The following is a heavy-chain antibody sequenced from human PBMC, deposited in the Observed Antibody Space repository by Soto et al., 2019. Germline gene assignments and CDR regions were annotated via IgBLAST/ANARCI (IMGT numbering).Heavy chain of an antibody. J-gene: IGHJ4*02. CDR3: ASGSYDY. CDR1: GVTFNTYS. D-gene: IGHD1-26*01. V-gene: IGHV3-21*01. CDR2: ISSGSSYI. Sequence: GGSLRLSCAASGVTFNTYSMNWVRQAPGKGLEWVSSISSGSSYIYYADSVKGRFTISRDNAKNSLFLQMNSLRAEDTAIYYCASGSYDYWGQGALVTVSS.